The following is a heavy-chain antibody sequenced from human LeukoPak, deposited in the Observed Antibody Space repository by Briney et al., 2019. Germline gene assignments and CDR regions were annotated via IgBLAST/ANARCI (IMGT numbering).Heavy chain of an antibody. V-gene: IGHV3-30*18. CDR2: ISYDGSNK. CDR1: GFTFSSYG. Sequence: GGSLRLSCAASGFTFSSYGMHWVRQAPGKGLEWVAVISYDGSNKYYADSVKARFTISRDNSKNTLYLQMNSLRAEDTAVYYCAKVVAARPDFDYWGQGTLVTVSS. D-gene: IGHD6-6*01. CDR3: AKVVAARPDFDY. J-gene: IGHJ4*02.